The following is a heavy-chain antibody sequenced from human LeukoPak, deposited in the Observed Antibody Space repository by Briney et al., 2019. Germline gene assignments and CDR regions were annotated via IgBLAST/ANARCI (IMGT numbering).Heavy chain of an antibody. Sequence: GSSVKVSCKASGGTFSSYAISWVRQAPGQGLEWMGRIIPILGIANYAQKFQGRVTITADKSTSTAYMELSSLRSEDTAVYYCARAGYSSSWYDYWGQGTLVTASS. CDR1: GGTFSSYA. D-gene: IGHD6-13*01. CDR2: IIPILGIA. J-gene: IGHJ4*02. CDR3: ARAGYSSSWYDY. V-gene: IGHV1-69*04.